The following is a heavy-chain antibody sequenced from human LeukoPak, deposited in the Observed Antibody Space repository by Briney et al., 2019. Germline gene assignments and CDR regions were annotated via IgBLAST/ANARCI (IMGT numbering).Heavy chain of an antibody. J-gene: IGHJ4*02. CDR3: ARGVDSSGLFY. CDR2: INPNSCGT. CDR1: GYTFTGYY. Sequence: SVKVSCKASGYTFTGYYMHWVRQAPGQGLEWMGRINPNSCGTNYAQKFQGRVTMTRDTSISTAYMELSRLRSDDTAVYYCARGVDSSGLFYWGQGTLVTVSS. D-gene: IGHD6-25*01. V-gene: IGHV1-2*06.